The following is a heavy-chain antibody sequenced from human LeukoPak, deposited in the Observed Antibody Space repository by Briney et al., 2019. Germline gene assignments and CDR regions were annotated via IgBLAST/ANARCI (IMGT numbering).Heavy chain of an antibody. Sequence: PSETLSLTCAVYGWSFSGYYWSWIRQPPGKGLEWIGEINHSGSTNYNPSLKCRVTISVDTSKNQFSLKLSSVTAADTAVYYCARNQRWLQSPPGYWGQGTLVTVSS. V-gene: IGHV4-34*01. D-gene: IGHD5-24*01. CDR3: ARNQRWLQSPPGY. CDR1: GWSFSGYY. CDR2: INHSGST. J-gene: IGHJ4*02.